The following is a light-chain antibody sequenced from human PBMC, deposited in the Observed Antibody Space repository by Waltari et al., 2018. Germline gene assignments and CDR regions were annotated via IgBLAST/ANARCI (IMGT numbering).Light chain of an antibody. V-gene: IGKV1-39*01. Sequence: DIQMTQSPSSLSASVGDSVTITCRASQSMSSYLHRYQQKPGKAPQLLIYAASSLQGGVPSRFSCSRSAADFALTISSLQPEDFATYYCQQSYSTPPMYTFGQGTKLEIK. CDR1: QSMSSY. CDR3: QQSYSTPPMYT. CDR2: AAS. J-gene: IGKJ2*01.